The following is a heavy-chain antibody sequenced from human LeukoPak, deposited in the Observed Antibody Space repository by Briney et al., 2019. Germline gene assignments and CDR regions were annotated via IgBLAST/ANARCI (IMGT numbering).Heavy chain of an antibody. D-gene: IGHD2-2*01. CDR3: ARPIVVVPAAIPLGMDV. V-gene: IGHV1-46*01. J-gene: IGHJ6*02. Sequence: ASVKVSCKASGYTFTSYYMHWVRQAPGQGLEWMGIINPSGGSTSYAQKFQGRVTMTTDTSTSTAYMELRSLRSDDTAVYYCARPIVVVPAAIPLGMDVWGQGTTVTVSS. CDR2: INPSGGST. CDR1: GYTFTSYY.